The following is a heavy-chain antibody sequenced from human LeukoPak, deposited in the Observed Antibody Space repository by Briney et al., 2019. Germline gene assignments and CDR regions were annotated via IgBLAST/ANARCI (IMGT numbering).Heavy chain of an antibody. V-gene: IGHV3-74*01. CDR1: GFTFNYFW. CDR2: INNDGTAT. CDR3: ATVSEY. J-gene: IGHJ4*02. Sequence: GGSLRLSCAASGFTFNYFWMHWVRQVPGKGPVWVSGINNDGTATYYADSVKGRFTISRVNAKNTVYLQMNGLRAEDTSVYFCATVSEYWGQGTLVTVSS.